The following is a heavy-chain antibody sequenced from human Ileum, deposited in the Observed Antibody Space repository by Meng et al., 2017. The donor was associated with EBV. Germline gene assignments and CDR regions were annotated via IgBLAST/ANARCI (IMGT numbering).Heavy chain of an antibody. V-gene: IGHV4-61*08. Sequence: QVQRGEAGPGLVKPSETLSLTCSVSGGSVSSGGNYWSWIRQPPGKGLEWIGYIYNSGSTNYNPSLKSRVTISVDTSKNQFSLKLSSVTAADTAVYYCARDGYSSGSDWGQGTLVTVSS. CDR1: GGSVSSGGNY. D-gene: IGHD6-19*01. J-gene: IGHJ4*02. CDR2: IYNSGST. CDR3: ARDGYSSGSD.